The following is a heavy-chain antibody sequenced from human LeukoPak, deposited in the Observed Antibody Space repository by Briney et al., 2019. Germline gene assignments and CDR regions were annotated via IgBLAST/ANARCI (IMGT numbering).Heavy chain of an antibody. V-gene: IGHV3-7*01. CDR3: VRGGWELDY. CDR2: IKEDRTAD. D-gene: IGHD1-1*01. CDR1: GFTFSDYN. Sequence: PGGSLRLSCAASGFTFSDYNMNWVRQAPGKGLEWVAHIKEDRTADYYVDSVKGRFSISKDDGKNSLHLQMNSLRVEDTAVYYCVRGGWELDYWGQGTLVTVSS. J-gene: IGHJ4*02.